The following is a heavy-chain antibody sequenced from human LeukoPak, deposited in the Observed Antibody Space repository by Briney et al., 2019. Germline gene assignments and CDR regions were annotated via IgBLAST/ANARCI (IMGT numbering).Heavy chain of an antibody. Sequence: GGSLRLSCAASGFTFSSYAMSWVRQAPGKGLEWVSAISGSGGSTYYADSLKGRFTISRDNSKNTLYLQMNSLRAEDTAVYYCAKDQYYYDSSGYSLDYWGQGTLVTVSS. CDR3: AKDQYYYDSSGYSLDY. J-gene: IGHJ4*02. CDR1: GFTFSSYA. D-gene: IGHD3-22*01. V-gene: IGHV3-23*01. CDR2: ISGSGGST.